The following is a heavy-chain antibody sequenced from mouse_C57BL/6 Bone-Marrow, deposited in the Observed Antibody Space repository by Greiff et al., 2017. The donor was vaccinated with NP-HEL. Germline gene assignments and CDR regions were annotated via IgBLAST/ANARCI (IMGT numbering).Heavy chain of an antibody. D-gene: IGHD1-1*01. Sequence: DVHLLQPGGDLVRPGRSLKLSCAASGFTFSSYGMSWVRQTPDQRLEWVATISRGGSYTYYPDNVKGRFTFSRDNAKNTLYLQMSSLKSEDTARENCASPYDYYVAWFAYWGQGTLVTVSA. V-gene: IGHV5-6*01. CDR1: GFTFSSYG. J-gene: IGHJ3*01. CDR3: ASPYDYYVAWFAY. CDR2: ISRGGSYT.